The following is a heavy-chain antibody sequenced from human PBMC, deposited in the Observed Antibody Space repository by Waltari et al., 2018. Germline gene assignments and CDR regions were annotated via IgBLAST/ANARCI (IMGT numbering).Heavy chain of an antibody. CDR3: ARVGPFQHDYSNYGPLDY. CDR2: TRNKANSYTT. J-gene: IGHJ4*02. D-gene: IGHD4-4*01. Sequence: EVQLVESGGGLVQPGGSLRLSCAASGFTFSDHYMDWVRQAPGRGLEWVGRTRNKANSYTTEYAASVKGRFTISRDDSKNSLYLQMNSLKTEATAVYYCARVGPFQHDYSNYGPLDYWGQGTLVTVSS. V-gene: IGHV3-72*01. CDR1: GFTFSDHY.